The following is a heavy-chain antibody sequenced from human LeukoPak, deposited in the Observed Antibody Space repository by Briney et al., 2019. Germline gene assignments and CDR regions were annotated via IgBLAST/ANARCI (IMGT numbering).Heavy chain of an antibody. CDR1: GYTFTSYG. D-gene: IGHD4-17*01. J-gene: IGHJ4*02. CDR2: ISAYNGNT. CDR3: AREYSDYGDYPYYFDY. V-gene: IGHV1-18*01. Sequence: GASVKVSCKASGYTFTSYGISWVRQAPGQGLEWMGWISAYNGNTNYAQKLQGRVTMTTDTSTSTAYMELRSLRSDDTAVYYCAREYSDYGDYPYYFDYWGQGTLVTVSS.